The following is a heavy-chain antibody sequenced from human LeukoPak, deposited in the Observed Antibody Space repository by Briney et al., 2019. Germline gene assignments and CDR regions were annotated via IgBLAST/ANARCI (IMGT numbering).Heavy chain of an antibody. J-gene: IGHJ4*02. Sequence: ASVKVSCKVSGYTLTELSMHRVRQAPGKGLERMGGFDPEDGETIYAQKFQGRVTMTEDTSTDTAYMELSSLRSEDTAVYYCATDTLAAAELAYWGQGTLVTVSS. CDR3: ATDTLAAAELAY. CDR1: GYTLTELS. CDR2: FDPEDGET. D-gene: IGHD6-13*01. V-gene: IGHV1-24*01.